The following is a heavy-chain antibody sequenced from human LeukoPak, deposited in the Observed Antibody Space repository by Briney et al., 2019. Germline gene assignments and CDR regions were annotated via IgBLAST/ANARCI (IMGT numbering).Heavy chain of an antibody. Sequence: GGSLRLSCSASEVSFSVYAMHWVRQAPGKGLEWVAVISYDGSYESYSDSVKGRFTISRDNSKNTLYLQANSLGPEDTAVYYCARGDQTIIPFYYMDVWGKGTAVTISS. CDR2: ISYDGSYE. D-gene: IGHD5-24*01. J-gene: IGHJ6*03. CDR1: EVSFSVYA. CDR3: ARGDQTIIPFYYMDV. V-gene: IGHV3-30*04.